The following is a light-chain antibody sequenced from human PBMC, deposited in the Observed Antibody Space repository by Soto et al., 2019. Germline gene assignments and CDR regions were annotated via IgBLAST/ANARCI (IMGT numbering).Light chain of an antibody. Sequence: EIVLTQSPGTLSLSPGERVTLSCRASQSVSSNYLAWYQQKPGQAPRLLIYGASSRATGIPDRFSGSGSGTDFTLTISRLEPEDFAVYYCQQYGRSLYTFGQGTKLEIK. CDR1: QSVSSNY. CDR3: QQYGRSLYT. J-gene: IGKJ2*01. CDR2: GAS. V-gene: IGKV3-20*01.